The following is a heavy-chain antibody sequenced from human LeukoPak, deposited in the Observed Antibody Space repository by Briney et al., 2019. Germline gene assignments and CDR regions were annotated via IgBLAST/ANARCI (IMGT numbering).Heavy chain of an antibody. CDR3: ARGARPYYYYYYMDV. V-gene: IGHV4-34*01. J-gene: IGHJ6*03. D-gene: IGHD6-6*01. CDR1: GGSFSGYY. Sequence: SETLSLTCAVYGGSFSGYYWSWIRQPPGKGLEWIGEINHSGSTNYNPSLKSRVTISVDTSKNQFSLKLSSVTAADTAVYYCARGARPYYYYYYMDVWGKGTTVTVSS. CDR2: INHSGST.